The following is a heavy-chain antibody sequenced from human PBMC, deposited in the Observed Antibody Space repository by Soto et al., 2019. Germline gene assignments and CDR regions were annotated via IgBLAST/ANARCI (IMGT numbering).Heavy chain of an antibody. CDR1: GFTFSSYA. CDR3: ARGGYSSSSGREYYFDY. J-gene: IGHJ4*02. CDR2: ISYDGSNK. D-gene: IGHD6-6*01. V-gene: IGHV3-30-3*01. Sequence: QVQLVESGGGVVQPGRSLRLSCAASGFTFSSYAMHWVRQAPGKGLEWVAVISYDGSNKYYADSVKGRFTISRDNSKNTLYLQMNSLRAEDTAVYYCARGGYSSSSGREYYFDYWGQGTLVTVSS.